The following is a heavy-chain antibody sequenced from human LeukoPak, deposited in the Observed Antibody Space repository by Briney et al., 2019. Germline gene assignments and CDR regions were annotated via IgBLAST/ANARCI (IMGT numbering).Heavy chain of an antibody. CDR1: GGSISSSSYY. D-gene: IGHD3-22*01. J-gene: IGHJ5*02. Sequence: SETLSLTCTVSGGSISSSSYYWGWIRQPPGKGLEWIGSIYYSGSTYYNPSLKSRVTMSVDTSKNQFSLKLSSVTAADTAVYYCARDRHYDSSGYHPLNWFDPWGQGTLVTVSS. CDR3: ARDRHYDSSGYHPLNWFDP. CDR2: IYYSGST. V-gene: IGHV4-39*07.